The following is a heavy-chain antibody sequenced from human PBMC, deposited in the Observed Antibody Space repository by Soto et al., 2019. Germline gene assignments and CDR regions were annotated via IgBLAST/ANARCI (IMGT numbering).Heavy chain of an antibody. CDR2: IYYSGST. Sequence: SETLSLTCTVSGGSISSYYWSWIRQPPGKGLEWIGYIYYSGSTNYNPSLKSRVTISVDTSKNQFSLKLSSVTAADTAVYYCASNADDSSGYYPTFDYWGQGTLVTVSS. D-gene: IGHD3-22*01. J-gene: IGHJ4*02. V-gene: IGHV4-59*01. CDR3: ASNADDSSGYYPTFDY. CDR1: GGSISSYY.